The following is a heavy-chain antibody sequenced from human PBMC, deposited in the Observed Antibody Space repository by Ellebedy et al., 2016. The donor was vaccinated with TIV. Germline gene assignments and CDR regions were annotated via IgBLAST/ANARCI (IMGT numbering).Heavy chain of an antibody. CDR1: GFTFSNSG. CDR2: FTGGSTAI. D-gene: IGHD5-24*01. J-gene: IGHJ4*02. V-gene: IGHV3-48*04. CDR3: TSDRWPHNADC. Sequence: GESLKISCATSGFTFSNSGMNWVRQVPGKGLEWISYFTGGSTAIYYADSVKGRFTISRDNAKNSLYLQMNSLRAEDTAVYYCTSDRWPHNADCWGQGTLVTVSS.